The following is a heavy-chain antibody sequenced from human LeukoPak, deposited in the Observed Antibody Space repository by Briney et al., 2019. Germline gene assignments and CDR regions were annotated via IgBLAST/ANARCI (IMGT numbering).Heavy chain of an antibody. CDR1: GFTFSSYG. Sequence: GGSLRLSCAASGFTFSSYGMHWVRQAPGKGLEWVAVIWYGGSKKYYADSVKGRFTISRDNSKNTLYLQMNSLRAEDTAVYYCARGGVLSGYPTPYFDYWGQGTLVTVSS. CDR3: ARGGVLSGYPTPYFDY. CDR2: IWYGGSKK. J-gene: IGHJ4*02. D-gene: IGHD3-22*01. V-gene: IGHV3-33*08.